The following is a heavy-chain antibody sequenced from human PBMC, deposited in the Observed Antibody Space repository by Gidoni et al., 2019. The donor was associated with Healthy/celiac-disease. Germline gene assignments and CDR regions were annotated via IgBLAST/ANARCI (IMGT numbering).Heavy chain of an antibody. CDR2: IYYSGST. CDR1: GGSISSSSYY. Sequence: QLQLQESGPGLVKPSETLSLTCTVSGGSISSSSYYWGWIRQPPGKGLECIGSIYYSGSTYYNPSLKSRVTISVDTSKNQFSLKLSSVTAADTAVYYCARHQLDPRTMIVVVTPYFDYWGQGTLVTVSS. CDR3: ARHQLDPRTMIVVVTPYFDY. J-gene: IGHJ4*02. V-gene: IGHV4-39*01. D-gene: IGHD3-22*01.